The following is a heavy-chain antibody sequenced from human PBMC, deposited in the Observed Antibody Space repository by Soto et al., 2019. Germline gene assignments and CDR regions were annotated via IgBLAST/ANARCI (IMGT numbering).Heavy chain of an antibody. D-gene: IGHD4-17*01. CDR3: ARPRSDYGDYGY. CDR2: IYYSGST. J-gene: IGHJ4*02. CDR1: GGSISSSSYY. V-gene: IGHV4-39*01. Sequence: SETLSLTCTVSGGSISSSSYYWGWIRQPPGKGLEWIGSIYYSGSTYYNPSLKSRVTISVDTSKNQFSLKLSSVTAADTAVYYCARPRSDYGDYGYWGQGTLVTVSS.